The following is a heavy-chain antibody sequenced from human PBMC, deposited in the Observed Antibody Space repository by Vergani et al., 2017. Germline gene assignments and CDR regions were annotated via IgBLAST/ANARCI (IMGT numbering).Heavy chain of an antibody. CDR1: GFTFSSYA. CDR2: ISYDGSNK. Sequence: QVQLVESGGGVVQPGRSLRLSCAASGFTFSSYAMHWVRQAPGKGLEWVAVISYDGSNKYYADSVKGRFTISRDNSKNTLYLQMNSLRAEDTAVYYCTRGRRDGYNWPLDYWGQGTLVTVSS. CDR3: TRGRRDGYNWPLDY. D-gene: IGHD5-24*01. J-gene: IGHJ4*02. V-gene: IGHV3-30-3*01.